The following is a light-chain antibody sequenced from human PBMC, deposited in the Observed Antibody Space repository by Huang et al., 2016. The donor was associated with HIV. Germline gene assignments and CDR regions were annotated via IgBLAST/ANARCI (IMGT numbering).Light chain of an antibody. Sequence: DIQMTQSPSTLSASVGDRVTITCRASQSISRWLAWDQQKPGKDPKVLIYKASTLHSGVPSRFSGSGSGTEFTLTISSLQPDDFATYYCQQYNHYSTFGQGTKLEIK. CDR2: KAS. CDR1: QSISRW. CDR3: QQYNHYST. V-gene: IGKV1-5*03. J-gene: IGKJ2*01.